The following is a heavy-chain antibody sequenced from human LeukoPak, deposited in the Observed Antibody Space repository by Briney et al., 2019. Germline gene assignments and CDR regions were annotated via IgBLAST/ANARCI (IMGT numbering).Heavy chain of an antibody. J-gene: IGHJ4*02. CDR3: ASVGYCSGGSCYSGDY. D-gene: IGHD2-15*01. V-gene: IGHV4-39*07. CDR1: GGSISSSSYY. Sequence: PSETLSLTCTVSGGSISSSSYYWGWIRQPPGKGLEWIGSIYYSGSTYYNPSLKSRVTISVDTSKNQFSLKLSSVAAADTVVYYCASVGYCSGGSCYSGDYWGQGTLVTVSS. CDR2: IYYSGST.